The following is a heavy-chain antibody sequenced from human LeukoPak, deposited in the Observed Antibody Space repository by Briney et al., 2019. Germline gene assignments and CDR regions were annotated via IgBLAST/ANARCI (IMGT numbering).Heavy chain of an antibody. CDR2: INAGNGNT. D-gene: IGHD6-13*01. CDR1: GYTFTSYG. CDR3: ARAIAAAEPVDFDY. Sequence: ASVKVSCKASGYTFTSYGISWVRQAPGQGLEWMGWINAGNGNTKYSQKFQGRVTITRDTSASTAYMELSSLRSEDTAVYYCARAIAAAEPVDFDYWGQGTLVTVSS. J-gene: IGHJ4*02. V-gene: IGHV1-3*01.